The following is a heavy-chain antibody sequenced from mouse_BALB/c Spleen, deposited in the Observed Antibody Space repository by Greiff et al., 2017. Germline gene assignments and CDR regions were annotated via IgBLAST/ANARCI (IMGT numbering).Heavy chain of an antibody. V-gene: IGHV3-8*02. Sequence: EVMLVESGPSLVKPSQTLSLTCSVTGDSITSGYWNWIRKFPGNKLEYMGYISYSGSTYYNPSLKSRISITRDTSKNQYYLQLNSVTTEDTATYYCVRTSPGNYGAMDYWGQGTSVTVSS. CDR1: GDSITSGY. D-gene: IGHD2-1*01. J-gene: IGHJ4*01. CDR3: VRTSPGNYGAMDY. CDR2: ISYSGST.